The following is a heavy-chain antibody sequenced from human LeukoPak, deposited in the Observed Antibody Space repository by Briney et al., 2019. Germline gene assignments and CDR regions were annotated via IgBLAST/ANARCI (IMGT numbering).Heavy chain of an antibody. J-gene: IGHJ4*02. CDR3: ARDRGFGFIDY. CDR1: GFTFSSYA. D-gene: IGHD3-10*01. CDR2: ISYDGSNK. Sequence: PGRSLRLSCAASGFTFSSYAMHWVRQAPGKGLEWVAVISYDGSNKYYADSVKGRFTISRGNSKNTLYLQMNSLRAEDTAVYYCARDRGFGFIDYWGQGTLVTVSS. V-gene: IGHV3-30-3*01.